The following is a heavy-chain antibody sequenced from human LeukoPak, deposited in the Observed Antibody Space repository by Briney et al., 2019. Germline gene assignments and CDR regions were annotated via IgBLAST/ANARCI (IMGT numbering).Heavy chain of an antibody. Sequence: PSETLSLTCAVYGGSFSGYYWSWIRQPPGKGLEWIGEINHSGSTNYNPSLKSRVTISVDTSKNQFSLKLSSVTAADTAVYYCARVKEMATMPIDYWSQGTLVTVSS. J-gene: IGHJ4*02. CDR2: INHSGST. CDR3: ARVKEMATMPIDY. V-gene: IGHV4-34*01. CDR1: GGSFSGYY. D-gene: IGHD5-12*01.